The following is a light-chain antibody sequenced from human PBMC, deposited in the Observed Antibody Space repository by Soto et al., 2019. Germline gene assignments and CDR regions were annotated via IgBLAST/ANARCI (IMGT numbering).Light chain of an antibody. Sequence: EIVLTQSPGTLSLSPGERATLSCRASQSVSGTYLAWYQQKPGQAPRLLIFGASSRATGIPDRFSGSGSGTDFTLNISRLEPEDLAVYYCQQYGSSPQTFGQGTKLEIK. J-gene: IGKJ2*01. V-gene: IGKV3-20*01. CDR3: QQYGSSPQT. CDR1: QSVSGTY. CDR2: GAS.